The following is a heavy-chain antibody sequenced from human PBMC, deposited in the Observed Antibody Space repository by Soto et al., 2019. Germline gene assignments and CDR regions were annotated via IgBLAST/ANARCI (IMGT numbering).Heavy chain of an antibody. V-gene: IGHV1-18*01. Sequence: QAQLVQSGAEVKEPGASVRVSCKPSGYTFTDFGVSWVRQAPGQGLEWMGWISGYDGKTNYAQNLQGRVTMTTDTSASTAYLEMRSLRSDDTACYYCATAGAAEAGTRFFPHWGQCTLVIVSS. CDR2: ISGYDGKT. J-gene: IGHJ1*01. D-gene: IGHD6-13*01. CDR3: ATAGAAEAGTRFFPH. CDR1: GYTFTDFG.